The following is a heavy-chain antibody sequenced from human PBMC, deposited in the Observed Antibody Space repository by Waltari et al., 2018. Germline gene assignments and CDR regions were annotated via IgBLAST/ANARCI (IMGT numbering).Heavy chain of an antibody. CDR3: AKESDSTGYFDY. CDR2: LSSTGATT. J-gene: IGHJ4*02. V-gene: IGHV3-23*01. D-gene: IGHD3-22*01. CDR1: GFPFSNYA. Sequence: VQLLESGGGFLQPGGSLRLSCVASGFPFSNYAMNWVRQAPGKGLEWVSLLSSTGATTYYADSVKARFTISRDNSKNTLYLEMHSLRVEDTAIYYCAKESDSTGYFDYWGQGTLVTVSS.